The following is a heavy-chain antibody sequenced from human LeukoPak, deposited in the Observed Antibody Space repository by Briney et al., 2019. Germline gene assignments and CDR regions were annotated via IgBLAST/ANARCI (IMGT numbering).Heavy chain of an antibody. CDR2: INHSGST. V-gene: IGHV4-34*01. J-gene: IGHJ4*02. Sequence: SETLSFTCAVYGGSFSGYYWSWIRRPPGKGLEWIGEINHSGSTNYNPSLKSRVTISVDTSKNQFSLKLSSVTAADTAVYYCARDIPLTHWGQGTLVTVSS. CDR1: GGSFSGYY. CDR3: ARDIPLTH.